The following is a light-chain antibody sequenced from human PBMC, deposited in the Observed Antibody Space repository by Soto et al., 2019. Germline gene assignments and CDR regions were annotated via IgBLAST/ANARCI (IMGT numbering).Light chain of an antibody. CDR2: DVS. Sequence: QSALTQPRSVSGSPGQSVTISCTGTSSDVGGYNYVSWYQQHPGKAPKLMIYDVSKRPSGVPDRFSGSKSGNTASLTISGLQAEDEADYYCCSYTSTGALVSGGGTKLTVL. CDR1: SSDVGGYNY. V-gene: IGLV2-11*01. J-gene: IGLJ3*02. CDR3: CSYTSTGALV.